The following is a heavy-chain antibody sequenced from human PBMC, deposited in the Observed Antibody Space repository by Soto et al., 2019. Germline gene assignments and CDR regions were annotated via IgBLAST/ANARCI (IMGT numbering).Heavy chain of an antibody. CDR3: ARPKIASHCYCGMDV. D-gene: IGHD2-2*01. Sequence: QVQLVQSGAEVKKPGASVKVSCKASGYTFTSYYMHWVRQAPGQGLEWMGIINPSGTTPAYAQKLQGRVTMTSDTSTASSYLELSSLRSEDTAVYYSARPKIASHCYCGMDVWGPGSTVNVS. V-gene: IGHV1-46*01. CDR1: GYTFTSYY. J-gene: IGHJ6*02. CDR2: INPSGTTP.